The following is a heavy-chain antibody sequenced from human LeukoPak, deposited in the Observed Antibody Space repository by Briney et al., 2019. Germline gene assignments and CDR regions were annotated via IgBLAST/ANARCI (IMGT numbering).Heavy chain of an antibody. J-gene: IGHJ4*02. V-gene: IGHV3-23*01. CDR2: IYESGQTT. D-gene: IGHD3-16*02. CDR3: AKDYRIGYFDHFDY. CDR1: GFTFSSHA. Sequence: GGSLRLSCVGSGFTFSSHAMSWVRQAPEKGLEWVSGIYESGQTTHYADSVKGRFSISRDNSKNTLYLQMDSLRGEDTAIYYCAKDYRIGYFDHFDYWGQGALVTVSS.